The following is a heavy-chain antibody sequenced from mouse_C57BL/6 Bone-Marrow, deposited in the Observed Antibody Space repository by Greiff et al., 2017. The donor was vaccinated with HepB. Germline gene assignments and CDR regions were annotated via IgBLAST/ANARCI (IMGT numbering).Heavy chain of an antibody. D-gene: IGHD1-1*01. CDR1: GYTFTSYW. CDR2: IHPNSGST. CDR3: ASPWTTVVHYYAMDY. V-gene: IGHV1-64*01. J-gene: IGHJ4*01. Sequence: QVQLQQPGAELVKPGASVKLSCKASGYTFTSYWMHWVKQRPGQGLEWIGMIHPNSGSTNYNEKFKSKATLTVDKSSSTAYMQLSSLTSEDSAVYYCASPWTTVVHYYAMDYWGQGTSVTVSS.